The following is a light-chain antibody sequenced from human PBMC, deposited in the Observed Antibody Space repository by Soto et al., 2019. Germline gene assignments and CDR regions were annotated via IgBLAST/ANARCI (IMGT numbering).Light chain of an antibody. Sequence: EILLTQSPSTLSLSPGEGVTLSCRASQSVTVNSLAWYQQKPGQAPRLLIYAASTRAAAVPDRFTGSGSGTDFALTISRLEPEDFGVYYCQQYYNWPVTFGGGTKVEIK. CDR2: AAS. CDR3: QQYYNWPVT. CDR1: QSVTVNS. J-gene: IGKJ4*01. V-gene: IGKV3-20*01.